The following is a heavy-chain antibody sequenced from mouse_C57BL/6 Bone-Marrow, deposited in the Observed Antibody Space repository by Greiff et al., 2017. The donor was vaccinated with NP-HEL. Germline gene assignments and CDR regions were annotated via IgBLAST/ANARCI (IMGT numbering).Heavy chain of an antibody. Sequence: VQLQQPGAELVKPGASVKMSCKASGYTFTSYWITWVKQRPGQGLEWIGDIYPGSGSTNYNEKFKSKATLTVDKSSSTAYMELRSLTSEDTAVYYCAREDYGSSYRYFDVWGTGTTVTVSS. CDR2: IYPGSGST. D-gene: IGHD1-1*01. CDR1: GYTFTSYW. J-gene: IGHJ1*03. CDR3: AREDYGSSYRYFDV. V-gene: IGHV1-55*01.